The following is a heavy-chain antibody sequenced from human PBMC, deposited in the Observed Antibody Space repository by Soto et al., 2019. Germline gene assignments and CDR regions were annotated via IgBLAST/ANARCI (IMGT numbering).Heavy chain of an antibody. V-gene: IGHV5-10-1*01. Sequence: PGESLKISCKGSGYRFTNYWIGWVRQLPGKGLEWMGRIDPSDSYTNYSPSFQGHVTISADKSISTAYLQWSSLKASDTAMYYCARQILRIAAAPSGMDVFGQGTTVTVSS. CDR1: GYRFTNYW. J-gene: IGHJ6*02. D-gene: IGHD6-13*01. CDR3: ARQILRIAAAPSGMDV. CDR2: IDPSDSYT.